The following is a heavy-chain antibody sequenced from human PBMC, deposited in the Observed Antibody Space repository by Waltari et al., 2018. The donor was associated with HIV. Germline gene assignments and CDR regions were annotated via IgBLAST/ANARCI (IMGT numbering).Heavy chain of an antibody. Sequence: QITLKESGPTLVKTKETLTLTCNFSGFSLRSSGVGVAWIRQSPGKALQWVAVIYGNDDKYNSPSLKDWLTISKDTSKNQVVLTMTKMGPMDTATYYCARVRYSGSLSGSYGFDPWGQGMLVTVSS. CDR2: IYGNDDK. J-gene: IGHJ5*02. D-gene: IGHD1-26*01. V-gene: IGHV2-5*01. CDR1: GFSLRSSGVG. CDR3: ARVRYSGSLSGSYGFDP.